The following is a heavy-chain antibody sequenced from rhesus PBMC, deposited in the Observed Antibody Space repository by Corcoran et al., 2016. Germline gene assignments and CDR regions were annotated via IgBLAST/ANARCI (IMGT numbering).Heavy chain of an antibody. CDR3: ARERGYYFDY. CDR1: GGSLSSSY. CDR2: IYGSGSST. Sequence: LQLQESGPGLVKPSETLSVTCAVSGGSLSSSYWSWIRQAPGKGLEWIGYIYGSGSSTNYNPSSKSRGTLSVDTSKNQLSLKLSSVTTADTAVYYCARERGYYFDYWGQGVLVTVSS. V-gene: IGHV4-169*02. J-gene: IGHJ4*01.